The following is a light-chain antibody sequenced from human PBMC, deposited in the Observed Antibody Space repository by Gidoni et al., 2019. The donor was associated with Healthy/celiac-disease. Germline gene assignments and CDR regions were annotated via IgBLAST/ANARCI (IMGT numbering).Light chain of an antibody. CDR3: AAWDDSLNGWV. V-gene: IGLV1-44*01. J-gene: IGLJ3*02. CDR1: SSNIGSNT. Sequence: QSGLTQPTPASGTPGQRVTISCSGRSSNIGSNTVNWYQQLPGTAPNLLIYSNNQRPSGVPDRFSGSKSGTSASLAISGLQSEDEADYYCAAWDDSLNGWVFGGGTKLTVL. CDR2: SNN.